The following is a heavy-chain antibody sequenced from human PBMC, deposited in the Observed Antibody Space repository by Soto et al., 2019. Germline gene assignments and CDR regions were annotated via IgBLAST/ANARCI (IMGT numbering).Heavy chain of an antibody. CDR1: GGSVSNSNYY. CDR2: VYYRGRS. V-gene: IGHV4-39*01. Sequence: ETRSLTWTVSGGSVSNSNYYWGWIRQSPGKGLEWIGSVYYRGRSYSKSSVKSRVTISVDTSKNQFSLNLNSVTASDTAVYFCVSQRTSVLTQAYFDYWGPGALVTVSS. D-gene: IGHD2-8*01. CDR3: VSQRTSVLTQAYFDY. J-gene: IGHJ4*02.